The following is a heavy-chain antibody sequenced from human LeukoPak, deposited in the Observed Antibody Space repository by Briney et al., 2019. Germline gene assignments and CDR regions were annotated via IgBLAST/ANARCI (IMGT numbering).Heavy chain of an antibody. J-gene: IGHJ3*02. Sequence: ASVKVSCKASGYTFTSYGISWVRQAPGQGLEWMGWISAYNGNTNYAQKLQGRVTMTTDTSTSTAYMELRSLRSDDTAVYYCARDSSSWYVPSYDAFDSWGQGTMVTVSS. CDR1: GYTFTSYG. D-gene: IGHD6-13*01. CDR3: ARDSSSWYVPSYDAFDS. CDR2: ISAYNGNT. V-gene: IGHV1-18*01.